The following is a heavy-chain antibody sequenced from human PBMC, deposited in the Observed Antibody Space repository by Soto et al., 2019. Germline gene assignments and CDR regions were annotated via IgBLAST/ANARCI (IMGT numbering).Heavy chain of an antibody. Sequence: EVQLVESGGGLVQPGRSLRLSCAASGFTFDDYAMHWVRQAPGKGLEWVSGISWNSGSIGYADSVKGRVTISRDNAKNSLYVQMNSLRAEDTALYYCAKDGDTGAFDIWGQGTMVTVSS. J-gene: IGHJ3*02. D-gene: IGHD2-8*02. CDR3: AKDGDTGAFDI. CDR1: GFTFDDYA. V-gene: IGHV3-9*01. CDR2: ISWNSGSI.